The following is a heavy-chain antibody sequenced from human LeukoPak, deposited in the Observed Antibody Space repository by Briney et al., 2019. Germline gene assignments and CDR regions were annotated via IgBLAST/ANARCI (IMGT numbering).Heavy chain of an antibody. J-gene: IGHJ4*02. CDR1: GFTFSTYA. CDR2: ISHDGSNK. Sequence: GGSLRLSCAASGFTFSTYAVHWVRQAPGKGLEGVAVISHDGSNKYYADSVKGRFTISRDNSENTLYLQMNSLRAEDTAVYYCARDFYYDSSGYQGGYFDYWGQGTLVTVSS. D-gene: IGHD3-22*01. CDR3: ARDFYYDSSGYQGGYFDY. V-gene: IGHV3-30*01.